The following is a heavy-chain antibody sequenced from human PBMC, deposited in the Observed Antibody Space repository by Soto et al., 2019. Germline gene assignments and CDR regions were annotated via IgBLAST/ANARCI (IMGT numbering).Heavy chain of an antibody. D-gene: IGHD3-10*01. CDR2: TVRVFDTS. V-gene: IGHV1-69*06. CDR1: GGTFNGYG. CDR3: ARGVSNSGAYYTGPSAYDL. Sequence: QVQLVQSGAVVKKPGSSVEVSCKASGGTFNGYGISWVRQAPGQGLEWMGGTVRVFDTSKYAPRFQGRVTITADKSTRTAYMELSSVRSEDTAIYFCARGVSNSGAYYTGPSAYDLWGQGTLVIVSS. J-gene: IGHJ3*01.